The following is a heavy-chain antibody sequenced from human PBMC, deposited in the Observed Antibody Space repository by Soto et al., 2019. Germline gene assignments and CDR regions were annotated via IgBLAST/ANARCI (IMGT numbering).Heavy chain of an antibody. CDR2: ISYDGSNK. J-gene: IGHJ4*02. CDR3: VQGASTAHQPLDS. V-gene: IGHV3-30-3*01. CDR1: GFTFSSYA. Sequence: GGSLRLSCAASGFTFSSYAMHWVRQAPGKGLEWVAVISYDGSNKYYADSVKGRFTISRDNSKNTLYLQMNSLRAEDTAVYYCVQGASTAHQPLDSWGQGVLVTVSS. D-gene: IGHD1-26*01.